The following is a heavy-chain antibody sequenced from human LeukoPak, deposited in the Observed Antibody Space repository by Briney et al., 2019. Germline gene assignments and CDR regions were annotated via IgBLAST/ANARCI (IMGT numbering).Heavy chain of an antibody. Sequence: GASVKVSCKASGYTFTSYYMHWVRQAPGQGLEWMGIINPSGGSTSYAQKFQGRVTMTRDTSTSTVYMELSSLRSEGTAVYYCAIPAPTVTGAEYFQHWGQGTLVTVSS. CDR1: GYTFTSYY. D-gene: IGHD4-17*01. CDR2: INPSGGST. CDR3: AIPAPTVTGAEYFQH. V-gene: IGHV1-46*01. J-gene: IGHJ1*01.